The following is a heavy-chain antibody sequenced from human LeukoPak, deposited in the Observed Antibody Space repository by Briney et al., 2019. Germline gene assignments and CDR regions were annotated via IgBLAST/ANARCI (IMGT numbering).Heavy chain of an antibody. CDR2: ISGSGGST. J-gene: IGHJ4*02. D-gene: IGHD2-2*01. V-gene: IGHV3-23*01. CDR3: ARDWTVVVPAGSDSDY. CDR1: GFTFSSYA. Sequence: GGSLRLSCAASGFTFSSYAMSWVRQAPGKGLEWVSAISGSGGSTYYADSVKGRFTISRDNSKNTLYLQMNSLRAEDTAVYYCARDWTVVVPAGSDSDYWGQGTLVTVSS.